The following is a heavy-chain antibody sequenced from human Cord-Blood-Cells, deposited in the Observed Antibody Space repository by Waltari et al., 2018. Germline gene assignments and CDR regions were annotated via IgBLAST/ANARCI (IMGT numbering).Heavy chain of an antibody. J-gene: IGHJ4*02. CDR3: AKDISRYSSSSFDY. V-gene: IGHV3-9*03. Sequence: EVQLVESGGGLVQPGRSLRLSCAASGFTFDDYAMHWVRQAPGKGLGGVSGISWNSGSIGFADSVKGRFTISRDNAKNSLYLQMNILRAEDMALYYCAKDISRYSSSSFDYWGQGTLVTVSS. CDR2: ISWNSGSI. D-gene: IGHD6-6*01. CDR1: GFTFDDYA.